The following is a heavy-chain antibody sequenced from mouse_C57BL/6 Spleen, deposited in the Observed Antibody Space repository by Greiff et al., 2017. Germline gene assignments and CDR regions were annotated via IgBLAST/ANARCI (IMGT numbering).Heavy chain of an antibody. D-gene: IGHD4-1*02. Sequence: QVQLQQSGAELVKPGASVKISCKASGYAFSSYWMNWVKQRPGKGLEWIGQIYPGDGDTNYNGKFKGKATLTPDKSSSTAYMQLSSLTSEDSAVYFCARYPSTGTEFAYWGQGTLVTVSA. CDR2: IYPGDGDT. CDR1: GYAFSSYW. J-gene: IGHJ3*01. CDR3: ARYPSTGTEFAY. V-gene: IGHV1-80*01.